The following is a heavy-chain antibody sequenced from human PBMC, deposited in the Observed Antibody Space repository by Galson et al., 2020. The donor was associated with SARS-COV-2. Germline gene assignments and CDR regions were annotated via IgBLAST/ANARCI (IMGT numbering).Heavy chain of an antibody. CDR2: IYNSWTT. Sequence: SETLSLTCTVSGGSISSYYWSWIRQPAGKGLEWIGRIYNSWTTNYNPSLKSRVTMSIDTSTNQFSLKLSSVTAADTAVYYCARAAAGTRFDQWGQGTLVTVSS. V-gene: IGHV4-4*07. CDR3: ARAAAGTRFDQ. D-gene: IGHD6-13*01. CDR1: GGSISSYY. J-gene: IGHJ4*02.